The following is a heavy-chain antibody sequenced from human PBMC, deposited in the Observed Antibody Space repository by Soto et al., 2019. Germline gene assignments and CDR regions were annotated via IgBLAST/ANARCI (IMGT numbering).Heavy chain of an antibody. D-gene: IGHD1-1*01. CDR1: GFAFSSHS. Sequence: GGSLRLSCAASGFAFSSHSLYWVRQAPGKGLEWLSYTSPSGNNIQYADSMRGRFTISRDNARNSVSLQMNSLRDGDTAVYYCVKGRLETAYFDLWGQGSLVTVSS. CDR2: TSPSGNNI. J-gene: IGHJ4*02. V-gene: IGHV3-48*02. CDR3: VKGRLETAYFDL.